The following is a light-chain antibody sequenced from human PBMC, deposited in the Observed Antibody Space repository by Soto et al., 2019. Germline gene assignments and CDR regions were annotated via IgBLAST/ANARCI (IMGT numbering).Light chain of an antibody. V-gene: IGKV3-20*01. CDR2: GAS. CDR3: QHYDNTPPSVT. Sequence: EIVLTQSPGTLSLSPGERATLSSRASQHVSSSYLVWYQQKPGQAPRLLIYGASNRATGIPDRFSGSGSGTDFTLTINRLEPEDFAVYYCQHYDNTPPSVTFGPGTKVDIK. J-gene: IGKJ3*01. CDR1: QHVSSSY.